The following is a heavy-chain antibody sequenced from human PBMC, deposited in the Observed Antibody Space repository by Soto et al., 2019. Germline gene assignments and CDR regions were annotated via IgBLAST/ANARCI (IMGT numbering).Heavy chain of an antibody. V-gene: IGHV3-33*01. Sequence: PGGSLRLSCAASGFTFNTYGMHWVRQAPGKGLEWVAVIWYDGSNKYYADSVKGRFTISRDNSKNTLYLQMNSLRAEDTAVYYCATFGDYVFEYWGKGPLVTVYS. CDR2: IWYDGSNK. CDR1: GFTFNTYG. CDR3: ATFGDYVFEY. J-gene: IGHJ4*02. D-gene: IGHD4-17*01.